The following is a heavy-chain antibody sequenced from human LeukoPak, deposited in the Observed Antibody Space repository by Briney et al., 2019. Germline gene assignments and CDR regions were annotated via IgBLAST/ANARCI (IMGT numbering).Heavy chain of an antibody. J-gene: IGHJ4*02. CDR2: IYTSGST. CDR3: ARAVAGQLDY. V-gene: IGHV4-61*02. Sequence: PSETLSLTCTVPGGSISSGSYYWSWIRQPAGKGLEWIGRIYTSGSTNYNPSLKSRVTISVDTSKNQFSLKLSSVTAADTAVYYCARAVAGQLDYWGQGTLITVSS. CDR1: GGSISSGSYY. D-gene: IGHD6-19*01.